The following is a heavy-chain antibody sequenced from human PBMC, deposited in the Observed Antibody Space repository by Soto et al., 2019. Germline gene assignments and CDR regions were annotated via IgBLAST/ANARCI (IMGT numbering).Heavy chain of an antibody. CDR2: ISAYNGNT. CDR3: ARSPIYCSSTSCYGGLEY. J-gene: IGHJ4*02. Sequence: EASVKVSCKASGYTFTSYGISWVRQAPGQGLEWMGWISAYNGNTNYAQKLQGRVTMTTDTSTSTAYMELRSLRSDDTAVYYCARSPIYCSSTSCYGGLEYWGQGTLVTVSS. CDR1: GYTFTSYG. D-gene: IGHD2-2*01. V-gene: IGHV1-18*01.